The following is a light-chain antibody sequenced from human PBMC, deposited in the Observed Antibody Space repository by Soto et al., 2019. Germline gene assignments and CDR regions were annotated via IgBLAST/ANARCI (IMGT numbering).Light chain of an antibody. CDR1: QSISSY. CDR2: AAS. V-gene: IGKV1-39*01. Sequence: QMTQSPSSLSASEGDRVTITCRASQSISSYLNWYQQKPGKAPKLLIYAASSLQSGVPSRFSGSGSGTDFTLTISRLQPEDFATYYCQQMGTFGPGTKVDI. J-gene: IGKJ3*01. CDR3: QQMGT.